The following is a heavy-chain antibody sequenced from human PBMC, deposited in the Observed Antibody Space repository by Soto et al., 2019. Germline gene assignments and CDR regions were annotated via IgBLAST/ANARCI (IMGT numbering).Heavy chain of an antibody. D-gene: IGHD3-22*01. J-gene: IGHJ4*02. CDR1: GGSISSGGYY. V-gene: IGHV4-31*03. Sequence: SETLSLTCTVSGGSISSGGYYWSWIRQHPGKGLEWIGYIYYSGSTYYNPSLKSRVTISVDTSKNQFSLKLSSVTAADTAVYYCAAGRDYYDTPPPLRYWGQGTPVTVSS. CDR2: IYYSGST. CDR3: AAGRDYYDTPPPLRY.